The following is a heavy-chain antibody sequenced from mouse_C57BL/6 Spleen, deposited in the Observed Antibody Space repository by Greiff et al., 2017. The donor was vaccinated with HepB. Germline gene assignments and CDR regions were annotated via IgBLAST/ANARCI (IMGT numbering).Heavy chain of an antibody. Sequence: QVQLQQPGAELVKPGASVKMSCKASGYTFTSYWITWVKQRPGQGLEWIGDIYPGSGSTNYNEKFKSKATLTVDTSSSTAYKQLSSLTSEDSAVYYCARGVNYYGSSCWYFDVWGTGTTVTVSS. J-gene: IGHJ1*03. V-gene: IGHV1-55*01. CDR2: IYPGSGST. CDR3: ARGVNYYGSSCWYFDV. D-gene: IGHD1-1*01. CDR1: GYTFTSYW.